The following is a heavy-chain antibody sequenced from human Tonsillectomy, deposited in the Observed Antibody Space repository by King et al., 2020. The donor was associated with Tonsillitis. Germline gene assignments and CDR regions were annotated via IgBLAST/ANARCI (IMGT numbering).Heavy chain of an antibody. Sequence: VQLVESGGGLVQPGGSLRLSCAASGFTFSSYSMNWVRQAPGKGLEWISYITSTSKTIYYADSVKGRFTISRDNAKNSLYLQMNSLRAEDTAVYYCARDGPPKDWNYDVEAGDIWGQGTMVTVSA. CDR3: ARDGPPKDWNYDVEAGDI. D-gene: IGHD1-7*01. CDR2: ITSTSKTI. J-gene: IGHJ3*02. V-gene: IGHV3-48*01. CDR1: GFTFSSYS.